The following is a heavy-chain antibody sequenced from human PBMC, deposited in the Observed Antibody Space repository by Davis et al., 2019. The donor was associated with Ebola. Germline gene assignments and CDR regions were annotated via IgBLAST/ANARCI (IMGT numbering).Heavy chain of an antibody. J-gene: IGHJ3*02. CDR2: LLSGGTT. Sequence: GGSLRLSCAASGFTVNSNYMNWVRQAPGTGLEWVSILLSGGTTLYADSVRGRFTISRDNAKNSLYLQMNSLRAEDTAVYYCAALSWMAFDIWGQGTMVTVSS. V-gene: IGHV3-66*01. CDR1: GFTVNSNY. D-gene: IGHD1-1*01. CDR3: AALSWMAFDI.